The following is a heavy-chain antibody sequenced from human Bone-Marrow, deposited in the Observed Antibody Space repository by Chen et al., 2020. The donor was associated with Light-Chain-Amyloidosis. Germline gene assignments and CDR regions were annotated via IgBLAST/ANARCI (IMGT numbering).Heavy chain of an antibody. D-gene: IGHD1-26*01. CDR3: AKARLYSGSYWGIVDY. V-gene: IGHV3-30*18. J-gene: IGHJ4*02. CDR1: GFAFSSYG. CDR2: ISYDANRD. Sequence: QVNLVESGGGVVQPGGSLRLSCAASGFAFSSYGMHWVRQAPGKGLEWVALISYDANRDFYADSVKGRFTVSRDNSKNTLYLQMNSLRIEDTAVYYCAKARLYSGSYWGIVDYWGQGTLVTVSS.